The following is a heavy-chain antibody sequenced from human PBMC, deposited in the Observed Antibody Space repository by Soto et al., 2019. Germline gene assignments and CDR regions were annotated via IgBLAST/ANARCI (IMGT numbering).Heavy chain of an antibody. CDR2: IYSGGQT. V-gene: IGHV3-66*01. Sequence: GGSLSLSCVVSGFSVSTNYMAWVRQARGKGPEWASVIYSGGQTYYPESVQGRFTISRDTSKNTLYLQMNSLRAEDTAVYYCARDHASNYYGSGSYCDYWGQGTLVTVSS. D-gene: IGHD3-10*01. CDR1: GFSVSTNY. CDR3: ARDHASNYYGSGSYCDY. J-gene: IGHJ4*02.